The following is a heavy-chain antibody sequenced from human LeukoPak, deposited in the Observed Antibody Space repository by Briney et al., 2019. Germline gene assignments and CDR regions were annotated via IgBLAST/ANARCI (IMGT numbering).Heavy chain of an antibody. V-gene: IGHV4-34*01. J-gene: IGHJ6*03. CDR2: INHSGST. Sequence: PSETLSLTCGVYGGSFSGYYWSWIRQPPGKGLEWIGEINHSGSTNYNPSLKSRVTISVDTSKNQVSLKLSSVTAADTAVYYCARSGYSYGYNYYYYYMDVWGKGTTVTVSS. D-gene: IGHD5-18*01. CDR1: GGSFSGYY. CDR3: ARSGYSYGYNYYYYYMDV.